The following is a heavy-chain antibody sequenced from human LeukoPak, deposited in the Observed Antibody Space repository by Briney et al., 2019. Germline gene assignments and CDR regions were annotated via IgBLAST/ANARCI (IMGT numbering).Heavy chain of an antibody. V-gene: IGHV1-69*05. J-gene: IGHJ5*02. CDR1: GGTFSSYA. Sequence: SVKVSCKASGGTFSSYAISWVRQAPGQGLEWMGRIIPIFGTANYAQKFQGRVTITTDESTSTAYMELSSLRSEDTAVYYCARDPGRFGYNWFDPWGQGTLVTVSS. CDR3: ARDPGRFGYNWFDP. D-gene: IGHD3-16*01. CDR2: IIPIFGTA.